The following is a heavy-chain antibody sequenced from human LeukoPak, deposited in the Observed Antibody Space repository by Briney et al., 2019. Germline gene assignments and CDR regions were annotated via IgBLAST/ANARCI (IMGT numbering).Heavy chain of an antibody. J-gene: IGHJ4*02. D-gene: IGHD4-17*01. Sequence: PGGSLRLSCAASGFAFSSFAMSWVRRAPGKGLQWVSAISGDATTTYYPDSLTGRFTIPRDNSRNTLYLQMNSPGADDTDVYYCAKGVYGDHPHYSDYWGQGTLVSVSS. CDR3: AKGVYGDHPHYSDY. CDR2: ISGDATTT. CDR1: GFAFSSFA. V-gene: IGHV3-23*01.